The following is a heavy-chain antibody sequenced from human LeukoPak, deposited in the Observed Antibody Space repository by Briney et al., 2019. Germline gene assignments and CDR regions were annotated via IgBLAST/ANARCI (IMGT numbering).Heavy chain of an antibody. CDR3: ARSLAVAALDY. Sequence: PSETLSLTCAVSGVSISSSNSYWGWIRQPPGKGLEWIGSIYYSGNTYYNASLKSRVTISVDTSKNQFSLKVTSVTAADTAVYYCARSLAVAALDYWGQGTLVTVSS. CDR1: GVSISSSNSY. CDR2: IYYSGNT. J-gene: IGHJ4*02. D-gene: IGHD6-19*01. V-gene: IGHV4-39*01.